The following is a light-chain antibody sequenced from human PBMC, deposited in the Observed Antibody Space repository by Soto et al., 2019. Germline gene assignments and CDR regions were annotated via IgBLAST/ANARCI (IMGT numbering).Light chain of an antibody. Sequence: QSALTQPRSVSGSPGQSVTISCTGTSNDVGIYNYVSWYQQHPDKAPQLMIYDVSNRPSGVPDRFSGSKSGNTASLTISGLQAEDEVDYYCCSYAGTYTYVFGTGTKVTVL. V-gene: IGLV2-11*01. CDR1: SNDVGIYNY. J-gene: IGLJ1*01. CDR2: DVS. CDR3: CSYAGTYTYV.